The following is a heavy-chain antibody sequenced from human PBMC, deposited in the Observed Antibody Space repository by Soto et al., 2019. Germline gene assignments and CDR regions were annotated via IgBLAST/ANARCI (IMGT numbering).Heavy chain of an antibody. D-gene: IGHD1-26*01. V-gene: IGHV4-59*01. J-gene: IGHJ3*01. Sequence: TSDTLSLTCTVSGGSISRYYWSWIRQPPGKGLEWIGYIYYSGSTNYNPSLKSRVTISVDTSKNQFSLKLSSVTAADTAVYYCARRWGDAFDFWGQGTMVTVS. CDR1: GGSISRYY. CDR3: ARRWGDAFDF. CDR2: IYYSGST.